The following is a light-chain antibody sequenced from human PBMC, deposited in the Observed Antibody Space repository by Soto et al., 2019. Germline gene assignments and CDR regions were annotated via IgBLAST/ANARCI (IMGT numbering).Light chain of an antibody. CDR1: QSISSY. J-gene: IGKJ2*01. Sequence: DIQMTQSPSSLSASVGDRVTSTCRASQSISSYLNWYQQKPGKAPKLLIYAASSLQSGVPSRFSGSGSGTDFTLTISSLQPEDFATYYCQQSYSTPYTFCQGTKLEIK. V-gene: IGKV1-39*01. CDR2: AAS. CDR3: QQSYSTPYT.